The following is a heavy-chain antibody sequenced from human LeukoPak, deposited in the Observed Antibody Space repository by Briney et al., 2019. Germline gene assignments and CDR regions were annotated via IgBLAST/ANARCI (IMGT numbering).Heavy chain of an antibody. CDR2: IRYDGSNK. D-gene: IGHD2-15*01. V-gene: IGHV3-30*02. J-gene: IGHJ6*04. CDR3: ANAWGVVVAARF. Sequence: PGGSLRPSCAASEFTFSSYGMHWVRQAPGKGLEWVAFIRYDGSNKYYADSVKGRFTISRDNSKNTLYLQMNSLRAEDTAVYYCANAWGVVVAARFWGKGTTVTVSS. CDR1: EFTFSSYG.